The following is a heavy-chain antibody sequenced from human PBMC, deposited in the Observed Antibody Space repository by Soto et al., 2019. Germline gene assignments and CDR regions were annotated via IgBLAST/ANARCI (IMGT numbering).Heavy chain of an antibody. D-gene: IGHD2-21*02. Sequence: ASVKVSCKASGYTFSSYGISWVRQAPGQGLEWMGWISAYNGNTNYAQKLQGRVTMTTGTSTSTAYMELRSLRSDDTAVYYCASSYCGGDCSVLYYYYGMDVWGQGTTVTVSS. V-gene: IGHV1-18*01. CDR1: GYTFSSYG. J-gene: IGHJ6*02. CDR2: ISAYNGNT. CDR3: ASSYCGGDCSVLYYYYGMDV.